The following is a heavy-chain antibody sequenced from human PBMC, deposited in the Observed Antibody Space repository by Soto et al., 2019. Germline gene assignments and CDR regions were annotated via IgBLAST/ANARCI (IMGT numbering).Heavy chain of an antibody. Sequence: PSQNLSLTCAISGGIVSSNTASWNWIRQSPSRGLEWLGRTYFRSKWYNDYAVSVKSRIIINPDTSNNQFSLQLNSVTPEDTAVYFCAKGDNLGPKAGYASDPWGQGIMVTVSS. CDR1: GGIVSSNTAS. CDR3: AKGDNLGPKAGYASDP. D-gene: IGHD5-12*01. CDR2: TYFRSKWYN. J-gene: IGHJ5*02. V-gene: IGHV6-1*01.